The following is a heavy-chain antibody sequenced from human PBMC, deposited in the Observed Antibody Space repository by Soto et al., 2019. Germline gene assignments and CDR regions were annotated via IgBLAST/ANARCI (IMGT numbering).Heavy chain of an antibody. D-gene: IGHD3-3*01. CDR2: INHSGST. CDR3: ARVGPYYDFWSGYYWWFDP. J-gene: IGHJ5*02. CDR1: GGSFSVYD. Sequence: SSPLALTCAVYGGSFSVYDWSWIRQPPGKGLEWIGEINHSGSTNYNPSLKSRVTISVDTSKNQFSLKLSSVTAADTAVYYCARVGPYYDFWSGYYWWFDPWGQGTLVTVSS. V-gene: IGHV4-34*01.